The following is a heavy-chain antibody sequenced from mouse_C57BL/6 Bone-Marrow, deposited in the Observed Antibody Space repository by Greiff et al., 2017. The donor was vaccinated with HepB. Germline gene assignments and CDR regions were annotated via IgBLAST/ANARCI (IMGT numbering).Heavy chain of an antibody. CDR3: AREGVTGAWAPLDY. V-gene: IGHV1-53*01. Sequence: QVQLKQPGTELVKPGASVKLSCKASGYNFTSSWMHWVKQRPGQGLEWIGNINPSNGGTNYNAKFKSKATLTVDTSSSTAYMQLSSLTSEDSAVYYGAREGVTGAWAPLDYWGQGTTLTVSS. CDR1: GYNFTSSW. D-gene: IGHD4-1*01. CDR2: INPSNGGT. J-gene: IGHJ2*01.